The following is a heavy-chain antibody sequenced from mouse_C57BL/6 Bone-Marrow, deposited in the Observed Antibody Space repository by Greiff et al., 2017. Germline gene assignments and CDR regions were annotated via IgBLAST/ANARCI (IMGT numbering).Heavy chain of an antibody. CDR2: ISNGGGST. J-gene: IGHJ1*03. CDR1: GFTFSDYY. Sequence: EVQLVESGGGLVQPGGSLKLSCAASGFTFSDYYMYWVRQTPEKRLEWVAYISNGGGSTYYPDTVKGRFTISRDNAKNTLYLQMSRLKSDDTAMYYCARLITTVVATDWYFDVWGTGTTVTVSS. D-gene: IGHD1-1*01. CDR3: ARLITTVVATDWYFDV. V-gene: IGHV5-12*01.